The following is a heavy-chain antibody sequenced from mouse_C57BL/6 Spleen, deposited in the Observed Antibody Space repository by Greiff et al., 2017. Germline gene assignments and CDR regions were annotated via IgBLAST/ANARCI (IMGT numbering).Heavy chain of an antibody. Sequence: QVQLQQPGPELVKPGASVKLSCKASGYTFTSYWMHWVKQRPGQGLEWIGNINPSNGGTNYNEKFKSKATLTVDKSSSTAYMQLSSLTSEDSAVYYCARGNWDDYYAMDYWGQGTSVTVSS. V-gene: IGHV1-53*01. CDR1: GYTFTSYW. J-gene: IGHJ4*01. CDR3: ARGNWDDYYAMDY. D-gene: IGHD4-1*01. CDR2: INPSNGGT.